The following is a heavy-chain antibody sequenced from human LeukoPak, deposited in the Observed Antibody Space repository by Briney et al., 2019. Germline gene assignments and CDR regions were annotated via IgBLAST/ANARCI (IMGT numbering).Heavy chain of an antibody. CDR2: ITTNGGST. J-gene: IGHJ3*02. V-gene: IGHV3-64*01. Sequence: PGGSLRLSCAASGFTFSNFGMHWVRQAPGKGLECVAAITTNGGSTYYANSVKGRFTISRDNSKNTLYPQMGSLRAEDMAVYYCARKGEALDMWGQGTMVTVSS. CDR3: ARKGEALDM. CDR1: GFTFSNFG.